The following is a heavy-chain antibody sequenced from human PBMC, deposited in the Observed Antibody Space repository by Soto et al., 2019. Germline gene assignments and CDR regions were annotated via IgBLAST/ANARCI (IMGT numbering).Heavy chain of an antibody. Sequence: EVQLLEAGGSLVQPGGSLTLSCAASEFTISRHGMSWVRQAPGKGLEWVSSIRGSGRSEYYADSVKGRFTISRDTSNKPLFLHMNNLGAVDTAIYYCAEGLEVGNNYYYYCMDVWGEGTTVTVSS. J-gene: IGHJ6*03. V-gene: IGHV3-23*01. CDR3: AEGLEVGNNYYYYCMDV. CDR2: IRGSGRSE. CDR1: EFTISRHG. D-gene: IGHD1-26*01.